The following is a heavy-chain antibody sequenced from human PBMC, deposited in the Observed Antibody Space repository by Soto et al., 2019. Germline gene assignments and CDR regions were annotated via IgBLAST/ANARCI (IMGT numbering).Heavy chain of an antibody. CDR3: ASHRDGCTFYDY. J-gene: IGHJ4*02. Sequence: QVQLQESGPGLVKPSQTLSLTCTVSGGSISSGDYYWSWIRQPPGKGLEWIGYIYYSGSTYYNPSRQSRVTRSVDTYKNQCSLKLSSVTAADTAVYYCASHRDGCTFYDYWGQGTLVAVSS. CDR1: GGSISSGDYY. V-gene: IGHV4-30-4*01. CDR2: IYYSGST.